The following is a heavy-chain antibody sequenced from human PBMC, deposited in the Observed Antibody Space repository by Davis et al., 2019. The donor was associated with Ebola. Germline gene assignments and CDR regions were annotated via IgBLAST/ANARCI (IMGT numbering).Heavy chain of an antibody. CDR3: TSCRGWELLYYFDY. D-gene: IGHD1-26*01. CDR2: IRSKAYGGTT. CDR1: GFTFGDYA. Sequence: PGGSLRLSCTASGFTFGDYAMSWFRQAPGKGLEWVGFIRSKAYGGTTEYAASVKGRFTISRDDSKSIAYLQMNSLKTEDTAVYYCTSCRGWELLYYFDYWGQGTLVTVSS. J-gene: IGHJ4*02. V-gene: IGHV3-49*03.